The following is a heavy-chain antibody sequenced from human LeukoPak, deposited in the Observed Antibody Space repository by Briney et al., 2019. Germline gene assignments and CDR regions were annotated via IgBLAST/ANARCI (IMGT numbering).Heavy chain of an antibody. CDR1: GFIFSSYG. CDR2: IWFDGSSE. V-gene: IGHV3-33*01. D-gene: IGHD6-13*01. CDR3: AREAAYFDC. Sequence: GGSLRPSCVASGFIFSSYGMHWVRQAPGKGLEWVAVIWFDGSSEYYADSVKGRFTISRDNSQNTLYLLMNSLRPEDTAVYYCAREAAYFDCWGQGTLVTVSS. J-gene: IGHJ4*02.